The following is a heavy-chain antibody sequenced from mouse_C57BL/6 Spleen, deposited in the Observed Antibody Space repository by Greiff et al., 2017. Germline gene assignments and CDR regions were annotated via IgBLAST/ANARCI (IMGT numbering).Heavy chain of an antibody. CDR1: GYTFTSYT. V-gene: IGHV1-4*01. CDR2: INPSSGYT. Sequence: QVQLKESGAELARPGASVKMSCKASGYTFTSYTMHWVKQRPGQGLEWIGYINPSSGYTKYNQKFKDKATLTADKSSSTAYMQLSSLTSEDSAVYYGARATETNYFDYWGKGTTLTVSS. J-gene: IGHJ2*01. CDR3: ARATETNYFDY. D-gene: IGHD4-1*02.